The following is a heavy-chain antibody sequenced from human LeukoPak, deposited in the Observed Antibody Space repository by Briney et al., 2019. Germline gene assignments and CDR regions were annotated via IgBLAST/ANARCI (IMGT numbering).Heavy chain of an antibody. CDR2: IIPIFGTA. D-gene: IGHD4-23*01. J-gene: IGHJ4*02. CDR1: GGTFSSYA. V-gene: IGHV1-69*01. CDR3: TRSEEFVWYGGSMIPYYFDY. Sequence: GASVKVSCKASGGTFSSYAISWVRQAPGQGLKWMGGIIPIFGTANYAQKFQGRVTITADESTSTAYMELSSLRSEDTAVYYCTRSEEFVWYGGSMIPYYFDYWGQGTLVTVSS.